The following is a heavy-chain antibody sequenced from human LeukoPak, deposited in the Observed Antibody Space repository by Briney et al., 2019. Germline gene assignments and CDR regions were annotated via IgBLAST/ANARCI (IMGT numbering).Heavy chain of an antibody. D-gene: IGHD2-15*01. CDR1: GFTFSSYW. J-gene: IGHJ4*02. CDR3: AKDEGYCSGGSCYDYFDY. CDR2: ISGSGGST. V-gene: IGHV3-23*01. Sequence: GGSLRLSCAASGFTFSSYWMSWVRQAPGKGLEWVSAISGSGGSTYYADSVKGRFTISRDNSKNTLYLQMNSLRAEDTAVYYCAKDEGYCSGGSCYDYFDYWGQGTLVTVSS.